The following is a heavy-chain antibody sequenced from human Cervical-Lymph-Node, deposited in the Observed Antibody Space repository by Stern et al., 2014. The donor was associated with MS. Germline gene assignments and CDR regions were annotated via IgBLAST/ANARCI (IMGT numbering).Heavy chain of an antibody. CDR1: GYTFTSYA. CDR2: INAGNGNT. CDR3: ARRGLVLVAAAYDY. D-gene: IGHD6-13*01. Sequence: QVQLVQSGAEVKKPGASVKVSCKASGYTFTSYAMHWVRQAPGQRLEWMGWINAGNGNTKYSQKFQGRVTITRDTSASTAYMELSSLRSEDTAVYYCARRGLVLVAAAYDYWGQGTLVTVSS. V-gene: IGHV1-3*01. J-gene: IGHJ4*02.